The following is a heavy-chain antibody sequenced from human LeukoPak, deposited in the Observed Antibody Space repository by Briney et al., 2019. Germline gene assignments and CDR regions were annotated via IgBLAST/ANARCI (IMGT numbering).Heavy chain of an antibody. V-gene: IGHV3-48*03. CDR3: ASGYGDYEADY. Sequence: QPGGSLRLSCAASGFPFINYNMNWVRQAPGKGLEWVSYISSSGSTIYYADSVKGRFTISRDNAKNSLYLQMNSLRAEDTAVYYCASGYGDYEADYWGQGTLVTVSS. J-gene: IGHJ4*02. CDR1: GFPFINYN. D-gene: IGHD4-17*01. CDR2: ISSSGSTI.